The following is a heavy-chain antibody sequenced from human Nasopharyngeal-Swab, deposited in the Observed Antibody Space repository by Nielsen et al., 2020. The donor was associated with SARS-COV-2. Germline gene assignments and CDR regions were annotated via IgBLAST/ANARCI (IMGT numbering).Heavy chain of an antibody. D-gene: IGHD3-3*01. CDR3: ASSPFRITIFGVVIGNWFDP. CDR2: IYYSGST. Sequence: WIRQPPGKGLEWIGSIYYSGSTYYNPSLKSRVTISVDTSKNQFSLELSSVTAADTAVYYCASSPFRITIFGVVIGNWFDPWGQGTLVTVSS. V-gene: IGHV4-39*01. J-gene: IGHJ5*02.